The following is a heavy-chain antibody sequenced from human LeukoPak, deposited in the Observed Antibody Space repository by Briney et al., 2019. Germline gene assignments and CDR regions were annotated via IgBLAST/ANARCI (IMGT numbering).Heavy chain of an antibody. D-gene: IGHD2-8*01. CDR1: GGSISSTSYF. V-gene: IGHV4-39*01. CDR2: IYYSGDT. Sequence: SETLSLTCTVSGGSISSTSYFWGWIRQPPGKGLEWIGSIYYSGDTYYNPSLKSRVTISVDTSKNQFSLKLSSVTAADTTVYYCARLDCLNGVCHWSDYWGKGILVTVSS. CDR3: ARLDCLNGVCHWSDY. J-gene: IGHJ4*02.